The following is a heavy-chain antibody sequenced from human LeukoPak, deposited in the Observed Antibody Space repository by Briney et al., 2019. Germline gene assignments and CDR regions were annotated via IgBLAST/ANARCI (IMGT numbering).Heavy chain of an antibody. Sequence: TLSLTCTVSGGSISGYYWSWIRQPPGKALEWLALIYWDDDKRYSPSLKTRLTITKDTSKNQVVLTMTNMDPVDTATYYCAHRDMAPNDMDVWGQGTTVTVSS. D-gene: IGHD2-15*01. CDR2: IYWDDDK. V-gene: IGHV2-5*08. J-gene: IGHJ6*02. CDR3: AHRDMAPNDMDV. CDR1: GGSISGYYWS.